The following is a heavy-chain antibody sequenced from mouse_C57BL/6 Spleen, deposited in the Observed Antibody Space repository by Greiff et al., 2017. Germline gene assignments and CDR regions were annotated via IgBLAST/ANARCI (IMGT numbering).Heavy chain of an antibody. J-gene: IGHJ4*01. Sequence: LVESGAELASPGASVTLSCKASGYTFTDHVMHWVKKTPGQGLEWIGAIDPVTGGTAYNQKFMGKAKLTVDQSSSTVYMELNSLTSEDPAVYYCYCAGYGHEDSMDYWGQGTTVTVSS. CDR2: IDPVTGGT. D-gene: IGHD2-10*02. CDR3: YCAGYGHEDSMDY. V-gene: IGHV1-11*01. CDR1: GYTFTDHV.